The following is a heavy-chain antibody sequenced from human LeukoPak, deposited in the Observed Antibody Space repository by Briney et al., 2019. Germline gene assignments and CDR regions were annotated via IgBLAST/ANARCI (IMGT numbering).Heavy chain of an antibody. D-gene: IGHD3-22*01. CDR1: GFTVSSNY. Sequence: GGSLRLSCAASGFTVSSNYMSWVRQAPGKGLEWVSYISRTSRTIYYADSVKGRFTISRDNAKNSLYLQMNSLRDEDTAVYYCARSTYYYDSSGYLYPSFFDYWGQGNLVTVSS. CDR3: ARSTYYYDSSGYLYPSFFDY. J-gene: IGHJ4*02. V-gene: IGHV3-48*02. CDR2: ISRTSRTI.